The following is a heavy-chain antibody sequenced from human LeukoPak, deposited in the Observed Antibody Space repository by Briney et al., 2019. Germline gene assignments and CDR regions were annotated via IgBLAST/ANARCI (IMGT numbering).Heavy chain of an antibody. CDR3: ARSLAAAPIDY. CDR1: VGSISSSSYY. CDR2: IYYSGST. J-gene: IGHJ4*02. D-gene: IGHD6-13*01. V-gene: IGHV4-39*01. Sequence: SETLSLTCTVSVGSISSSSYYWGWIRQPPGKGLEWIGRIYYSGSTYYNPSLKSRVTISVDTSKNQFSLKLSSVTAADTAVYYCARSLAAAPIDYWGQGTLVTVSS.